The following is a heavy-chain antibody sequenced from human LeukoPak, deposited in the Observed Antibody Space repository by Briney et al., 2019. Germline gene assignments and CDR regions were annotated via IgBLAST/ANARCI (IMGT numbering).Heavy chain of an antibody. D-gene: IGHD3-22*01. Sequence: SETLSLTCTVAGGSISSYYWSWIRQPPGKGLEWIGYIYYSGSTNYNPSLKSRVTISVDTSKNQFSLKLSSVTAADTAVYYCARQIYYYDSSGYSYYFDYWGQGTLVTVSS. CDR3: ARQIYYYDSSGYSYYFDY. CDR1: GGSISSYY. J-gene: IGHJ4*02. CDR2: IYYSGST. V-gene: IGHV4-59*01.